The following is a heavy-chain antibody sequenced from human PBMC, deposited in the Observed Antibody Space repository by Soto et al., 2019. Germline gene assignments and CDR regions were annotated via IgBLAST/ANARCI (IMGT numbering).Heavy chain of an antibody. D-gene: IGHD1-26*01. CDR2: INSDGSST. CDR3: ARGGRLNWYVDL. V-gene: IGHV3-74*01. Sequence: EVQLVESGGGLVQPGGSLRLSCAASGFTFSSYWMHWVRQAPGKGLVWVSRINSDGSSTNYADSVKGRFTISRDNAKNTLYLQMNSLRAEDTAVYYCARGGRLNWYVDLWGRGTLVTVSS. J-gene: IGHJ2*01. CDR1: GFTFSSYW.